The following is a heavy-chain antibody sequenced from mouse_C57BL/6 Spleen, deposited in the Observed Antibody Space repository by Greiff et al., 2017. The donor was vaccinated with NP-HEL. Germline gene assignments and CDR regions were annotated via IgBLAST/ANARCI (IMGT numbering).Heavy chain of an antibody. CDR1: GFSLTSYG. D-gene: IGHD2-4*01. Sequence: QVQLKESGPGLVQPSQSLSITCTVSGFSLTSYGVHWVRQPPGKGLVWLGVIWSGGSTDYNAAFISRLSISKDNSKSQVFFKMNSLQADDTAIYYCAKKGDYDERDAMDYWGQGTSVTVSS. CDR2: IWSGGST. V-gene: IGHV2-4*01. J-gene: IGHJ4*01. CDR3: AKKGDYDERDAMDY.